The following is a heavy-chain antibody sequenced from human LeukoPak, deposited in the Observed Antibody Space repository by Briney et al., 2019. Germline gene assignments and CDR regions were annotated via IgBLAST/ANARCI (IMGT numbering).Heavy chain of an antibody. CDR1: GFTFDDYA. J-gene: IGHJ4*02. Sequence: GRSLGLSCAASGFTFDDYAMHWVRQAPGKGLEWVSGISWNSGSIGCADSVKGRFTISRDNAKNSLYLQMNSLRAEDTALYYCANAKYSSSSGLGYWGQGTLVTVSS. CDR3: ANAKYSSSSGLGY. D-gene: IGHD6-6*01. V-gene: IGHV3-9*01. CDR2: ISWNSGSI.